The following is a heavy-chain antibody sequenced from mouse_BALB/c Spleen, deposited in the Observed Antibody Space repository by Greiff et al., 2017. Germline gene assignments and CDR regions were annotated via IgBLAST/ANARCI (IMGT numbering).Heavy chain of an antibody. V-gene: IGHV3-8*02. CDR3: ARSGSSQNPYYFDY. CDR1: GDSITSGY. CDR2: ISYSGST. Sequence: EVQRVESGPSLVKPSQTLSLTCSVTGDSITSGYWNWIRKFPGNKLEYMGYISYSGSTYYNPSLKSRISITRDTSKNQYYLQLNSVTTEDTATYYCARSGSSQNPYYFDYWGQGTTLTVSS. J-gene: IGHJ2*01. D-gene: IGHD1-1*01.